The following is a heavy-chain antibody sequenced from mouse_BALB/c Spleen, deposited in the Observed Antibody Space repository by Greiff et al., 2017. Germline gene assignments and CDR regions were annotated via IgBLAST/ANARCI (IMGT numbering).Heavy chain of an antibody. V-gene: IGHV14-3*02. CDR1: GFNIKDTY. CDR2: IDPANGNT. D-gene: IGHD1-1*01. CDR3: ARSVAPGNYYAMDY. J-gene: IGHJ4*01. Sequence: VHVKQSGAELVKPGASVKLSCTASGFNIKDTYMHWVKQRPEQGLEWIGRIDPANGNTKYDSKFQGKATITADTSSNTAYLQLSSLTSEDTAVYYCARSVAPGNYYAMDYWGQGTSVTVSS.